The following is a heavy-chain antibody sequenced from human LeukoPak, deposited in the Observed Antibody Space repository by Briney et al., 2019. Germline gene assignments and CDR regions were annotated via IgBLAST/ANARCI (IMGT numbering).Heavy chain of an antibody. J-gene: IGHJ6*03. D-gene: IGHD2-2*01. V-gene: IGHV1-2*02. CDR2: INPNSGGT. CDR1: GYTFTGYY. Sequence: ASVKVACKASGYTFTGYYMHWVRQAPGQGLEWMGWINPNSGGTNYAQKFQGRVTMTRDTSISTAYMELSRLRSDDTAVYYCASGPRVPEPYYYYYMDVWGKETTVTVSS. CDR3: ASGPRVPEPYYYYYMDV.